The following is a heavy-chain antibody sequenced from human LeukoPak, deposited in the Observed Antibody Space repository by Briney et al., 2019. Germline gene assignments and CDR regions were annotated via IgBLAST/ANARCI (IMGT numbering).Heavy chain of an antibody. CDR1: GFTFSSYA. V-gene: IGHV3-23*01. J-gene: IGHJ4*02. CDR3: AQLGDVDY. Sequence: PGASLRLSCAASGFTFSSYAMSWVRQAPGKGLEWVSAIGGSGGSTYYADSVKGRFTISRDNSKNTVYLQMNSLRAEDTAVYYCAQLGDVDYWGQGTLVTVSS. CDR2: IGGSGGST.